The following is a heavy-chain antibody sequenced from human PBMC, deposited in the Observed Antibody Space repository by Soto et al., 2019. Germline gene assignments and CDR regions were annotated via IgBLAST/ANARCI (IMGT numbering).Heavy chain of an antibody. Sequence: SETLSLTCTVSGGSISSYYWSWIRQPPGKGLEWIGYIYYSGSTNYNPSLKSRVTISVDTSKNQFSLKLSSVTAADTAVYYCARVLPLPTSLWRKMPDYYGSIDPWGQGTLVTVSS. CDR1: GGSISSYY. CDR3: ARVLPLPTSLWRKMPDYYGSIDP. V-gene: IGHV4-59*01. D-gene: IGHD3-10*01. J-gene: IGHJ5*02. CDR2: IYYSGST.